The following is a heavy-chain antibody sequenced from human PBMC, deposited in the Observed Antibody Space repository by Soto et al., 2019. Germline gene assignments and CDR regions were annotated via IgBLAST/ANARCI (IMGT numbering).Heavy chain of an antibody. Sequence: WVHQATGQGLEWMGWMNPNSGNTGYAQKFQGRVTMTRNTSISTAYMELSSLRSEDTAVYYCARVSSSCTIIDYWRQRTLVTVSS. J-gene: IGHJ4*02. CDR2: MNPNSGNT. D-gene: IGHD6-13*01. V-gene: IGHV1-8*01. CDR3: ARVSSSCTIIDY.